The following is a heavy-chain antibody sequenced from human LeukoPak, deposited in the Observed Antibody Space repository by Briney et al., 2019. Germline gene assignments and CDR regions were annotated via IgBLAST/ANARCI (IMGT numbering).Heavy chain of an antibody. J-gene: IGHJ5*02. Sequence: SETLSLTCTVSGGPISSYYWSWIRQPAGKGLEWIGRIYTSGSTNYRPSLKSRVTMSVDTSKNQFSLKLSSVTAADTAVYYCARANTVYSTGWYPNWFDPWGQGTLVTVSS. D-gene: IGHD6-19*01. V-gene: IGHV4-4*07. CDR1: GGPISSYY. CDR2: IYTSGST. CDR3: ARANTVYSTGWYPNWFDP.